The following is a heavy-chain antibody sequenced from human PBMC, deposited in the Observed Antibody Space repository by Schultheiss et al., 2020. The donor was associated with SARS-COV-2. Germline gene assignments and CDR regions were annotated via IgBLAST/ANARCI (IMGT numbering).Heavy chain of an antibody. CDR1: GGAISSYY. D-gene: IGHD6-19*01. Sequence: SETLSLTCTVSGGAISSYYWSWIRQPPGKGLEWIGYIYYSGSTNYNPSLKSRVTISVDTSKNQFSLKLSSVTAADTAVYHCARSGSGSGWYLDYWGQGTLVTVSS. CDR2: IYYSGST. J-gene: IGHJ4*02. CDR3: ARSGSGSGWYLDY. V-gene: IGHV4-59*12.